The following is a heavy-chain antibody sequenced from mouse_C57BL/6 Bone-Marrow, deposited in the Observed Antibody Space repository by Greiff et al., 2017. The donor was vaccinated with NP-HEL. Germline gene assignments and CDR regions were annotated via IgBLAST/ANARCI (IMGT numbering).Heavy chain of an antibody. Sequence: GGGLVQPKGSLKLSCAVPGFSFNTYALNWVRQAPGKGLEWVARIRSKSNNYATYYVDSVKDRFTISRDDSDSMPYLQMNNRNTEATAMYYCVSDLRSKLGRRDFDVWGTGTTVTVSS. V-gene: IGHV10-1*01. CDR1: GFSFNTYA. CDR2: IRSKSNNYAT. CDR3: VSDLRSKLGRRDFDV. D-gene: IGHD4-1*01. J-gene: IGHJ1*03.